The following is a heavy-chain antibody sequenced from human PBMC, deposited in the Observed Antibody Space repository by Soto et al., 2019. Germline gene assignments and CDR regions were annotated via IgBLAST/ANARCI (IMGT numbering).Heavy chain of an antibody. CDR1: GFTFSSYW. CDR2: INTDGSST. J-gene: IGHJ4*02. Sequence: EVQLVESGGRLVQPGGSLRLSCAASGFTFSSYWMHWVRQAPGKGLMWVSRINTDGSSTSYADSVKGRFTISRDNAKNTLYLQMNSLRAEDTAVYYCARGIGVVVAGGLDYWGQGTLVTVSS. D-gene: IGHD6-19*01. V-gene: IGHV3-74*01. CDR3: ARGIGVVVAGGLDY.